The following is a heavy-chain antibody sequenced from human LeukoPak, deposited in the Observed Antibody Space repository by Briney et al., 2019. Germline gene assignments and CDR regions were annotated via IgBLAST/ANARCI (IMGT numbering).Heavy chain of an antibody. V-gene: IGHV4-4*02. Sequence: SXTLSLTCAVSGASISSTNWWSWVRQPPGKGLEWIGEIYHTGSTKYNPSLERRVTISVDKSNNQFSVRLSSVTAADTAVYYCARDFYQTHALDVWGQGTLVTVSS. CDR2: IYHTGST. CDR1: GASISSTNW. CDR3: ARDFYQTHALDV. J-gene: IGHJ3*01. D-gene: IGHD3-16*02.